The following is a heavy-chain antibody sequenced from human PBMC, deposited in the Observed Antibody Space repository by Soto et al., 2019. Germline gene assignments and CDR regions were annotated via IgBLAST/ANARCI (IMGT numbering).Heavy chain of an antibody. CDR1: GGSITSSGYY. D-gene: IGHD6-13*01. CDR3: ARGGGSTKVAY. CDR2: TSNSGST. J-gene: IGHJ4*02. V-gene: IGHV4-31*03. Sequence: QVQLQESGPGLVKPSQTLSLTCTVSGGSITSSGYYWSWIRQHPGEGLEWIGFTSNSGSTSYNPSHMSRVPLSVDTASNQFSMNLKSVTAAATAVYYCARGGGSTKVAYRGRGTLVTVSP.